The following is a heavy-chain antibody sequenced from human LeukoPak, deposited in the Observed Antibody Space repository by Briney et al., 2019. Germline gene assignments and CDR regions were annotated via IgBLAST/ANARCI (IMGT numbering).Heavy chain of an antibody. Sequence: GGSLRLSCAASGFTFSSYSMNWVRQAPGKGLEWVSSISSSSYIYYADSVKGRFTISRDNAKNSLYLQMNSLRAEDTAVYYCAREWRDSRGYFDYWGQGTLVTVSS. V-gene: IGHV3-21*01. CDR1: GFTFSSYS. D-gene: IGHD3-22*01. CDR2: ISSSSYI. CDR3: AREWRDSRGYFDY. J-gene: IGHJ4*02.